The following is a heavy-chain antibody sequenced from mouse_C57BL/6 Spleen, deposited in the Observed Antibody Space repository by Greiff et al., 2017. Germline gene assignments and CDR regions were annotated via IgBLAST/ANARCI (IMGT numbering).Heavy chain of an antibody. J-gene: IGHJ2*01. CDR3: TRSIFGSSYVFDC. D-gene: IGHD1-1*01. CDR2: LDPETGGT. V-gene: IGHV1-15*01. CDR1: GYTFTDYE. Sequence: QVQLQQSGAELVRPGASVTLSCKASGYTFTDYEMHWVKQTPVHGLEWIGALDPETGGTAYNQKFKGKAILTADKSSSTAYMELRSLTSEDSAVYYCTRSIFGSSYVFDCWGQGTTLTVSS.